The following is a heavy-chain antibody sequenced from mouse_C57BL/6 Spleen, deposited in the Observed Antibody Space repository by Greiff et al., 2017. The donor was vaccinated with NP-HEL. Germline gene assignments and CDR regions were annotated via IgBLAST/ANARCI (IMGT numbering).Heavy chain of an antibody. CDR2: INPSNGGT. CDR1: GYTFTSYW. J-gene: IGHJ1*03. Sequence: QVQLQQPGTELVKPGASVKLSCKASGYTFTSYWMHWVKQRPGQGHEWIGNINPSNGGTNYNEKFKSKATLTVDKSSSTAYMQLSSLTSEDSAVYYCVGITTVVADWYFDVWGTGTTVTVSS. D-gene: IGHD1-1*01. CDR3: VGITTVVADWYFDV. V-gene: IGHV1-53*01.